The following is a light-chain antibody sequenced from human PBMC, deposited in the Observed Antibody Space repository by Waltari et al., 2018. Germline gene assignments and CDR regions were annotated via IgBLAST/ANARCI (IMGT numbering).Light chain of an antibody. J-gene: IGKJ1*01. CDR1: ESIGIY. V-gene: IGKV1-39*01. CDR3: QQSYRNPRT. CDR2: GAS. Sequence: IQMTQSPSSLSASVGDRVTITCRASESIGIYLNWYQQHPGKDPRILISGASNLESGVPSRFGGSGSGTDFTLTISNLQLADFATYYCQQSYRNPRTFGHGTKVDFK.